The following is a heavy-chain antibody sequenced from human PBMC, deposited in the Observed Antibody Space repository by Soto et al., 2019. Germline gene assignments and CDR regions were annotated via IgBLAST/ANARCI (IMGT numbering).Heavy chain of an antibody. V-gene: IGHV6-1*01. J-gene: IGHJ5*02. CDR2: TFYRSKWYT. CDR3: ARLIGLYNWFDP. Sequence: SQTLSLTCAISGDSVSSNSAAWNWIRQSPSRGLEWLGRTFYRSKWYTDYPLSVKSRITINPDTSKNQFSLQLNSVTPDDTAVYYCARLIGLYNWFDPWGQGTLVTVSS. CDR1: GDSVSSNSAA. D-gene: IGHD2-8*01.